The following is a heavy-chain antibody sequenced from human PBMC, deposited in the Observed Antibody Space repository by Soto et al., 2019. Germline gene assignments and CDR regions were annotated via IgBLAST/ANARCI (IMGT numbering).Heavy chain of an antibody. Sequence: GGSLRLSCEASGFTFIGYWMSWVRQAPGKGLEWVADIKHDGSVQYYVDSVKGRFTISRDNATKLLYLQMNGLRAEDTALYYCARAPYSNALYRFDLWGQATQVNVSS. D-gene: IGHD4-4*01. J-gene: IGHJ4*02. CDR3: ARAPYSNALYRFDL. CDR1: GFTFIGYW. CDR2: IKHDGSVQ. V-gene: IGHV3-7*03.